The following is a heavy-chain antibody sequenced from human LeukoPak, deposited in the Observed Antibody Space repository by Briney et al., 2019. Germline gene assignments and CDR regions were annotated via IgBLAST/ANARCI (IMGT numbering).Heavy chain of an antibody. V-gene: IGHV1-69*01. CDR2: IIPIFGTE. D-gene: IGHD3-3*01. J-gene: IGHJ6*02. CDR3: ASQPHDFWSGYGTRVGGMDV. Sequence: SYAXSWVRQAPGQGLEWMGGIIPIFGTENYTQKFQGRVTITADGSTSSAYMELSSLRSEDTAVYYCASQPHDFWSGYGTRVGGMDVWGQGTTVTVSS. CDR1: SYA.